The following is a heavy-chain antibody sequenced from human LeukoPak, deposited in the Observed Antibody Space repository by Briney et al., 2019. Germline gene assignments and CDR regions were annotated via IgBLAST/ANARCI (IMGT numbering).Heavy chain of an antibody. CDR3: ARGLGIAIVSPADEDY. CDR2: INPSGGST. D-gene: IGHD2-21*01. Sequence: ASVKVSCKASGYTFTSYYMHWVRQAPGQGLEWMGIINPSGGSTSYAQKFQGRVTMTRDTSTSTVYMELSSLRSDDTAVYYCARGLGIAIVSPADEDYWGQGTLVTVSS. CDR1: GYTFTSYY. J-gene: IGHJ4*02. V-gene: IGHV1-46*01.